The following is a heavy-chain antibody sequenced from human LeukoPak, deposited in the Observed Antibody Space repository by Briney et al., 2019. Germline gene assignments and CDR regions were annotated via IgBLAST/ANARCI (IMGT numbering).Heavy chain of an antibody. V-gene: IGHV3-23*01. CDR1: GFTFSSYA. CDR2: ISGSGGST. D-gene: IGHD6-19*01. Sequence: PGGSLRLSCAASGFTFSSYAMSWVRQAPGKGLEWVSAISGSGGSTYYADSVKGRFTISRDNSKNTLYLQMDSLRAEDTAVYYCAKASSGWSSYFDYWGQGTLVTVSS. CDR3: AKASSGWSSYFDY. J-gene: IGHJ4*02.